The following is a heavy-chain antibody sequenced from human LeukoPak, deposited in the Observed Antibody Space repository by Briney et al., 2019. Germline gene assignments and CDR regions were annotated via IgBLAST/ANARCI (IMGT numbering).Heavy chain of an antibody. CDR3: ARGGRSGYYIDY. J-gene: IGHJ4*02. CDR1: GFTFSDYY. CDR2: IYYSGST. Sequence: LRLSCAASGFTFSDYYMSWIRQPPGKGLEWIGYIYYSGSTNYNPSLKSRVTISVDTSKNQFSLKLSSVTAADTAVYYCARGGRSGYYIDYWGQGTLVTVSS. V-gene: IGHV4-59*01. D-gene: IGHD3-22*01.